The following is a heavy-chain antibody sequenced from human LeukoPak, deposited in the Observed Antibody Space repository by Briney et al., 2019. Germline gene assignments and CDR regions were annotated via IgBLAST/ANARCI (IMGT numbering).Heavy chain of an antibody. V-gene: IGHV4-4*07. CDR3: ARERITMVRGGDYYYYGMDV. CDR1: GGSISSYY. CDR2: IYTSGST. Sequence: SETLSLTCTVSGGSISSYYWSWIRQPAGKGLEWIGRIYTSGSTNYNPSLKSRVTISVDTSKNQFSLKLSSVTAADTAVYYCARERITMVRGGDYYYYGMDVWGQGTTVTVSS. D-gene: IGHD3-10*01. J-gene: IGHJ6*02.